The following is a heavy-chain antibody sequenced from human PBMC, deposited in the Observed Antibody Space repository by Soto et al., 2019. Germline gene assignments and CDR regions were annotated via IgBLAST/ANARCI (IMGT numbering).Heavy chain of an antibody. J-gene: IGHJ4*02. CDR1: GGSVSSGSYY. Sequence: PSETLSLTCTVSGGSVSSGSYYWSWIRQPPGKGLEWIGYIYYSGSTNYNPSLKSRVTISVDTSKNQFSLKLSSVTAADTAVYYCARGEYYFDYWGQGTLVTAPQ. V-gene: IGHV4-61*01. CDR2: IYYSGST. CDR3: ARGEYYFDY.